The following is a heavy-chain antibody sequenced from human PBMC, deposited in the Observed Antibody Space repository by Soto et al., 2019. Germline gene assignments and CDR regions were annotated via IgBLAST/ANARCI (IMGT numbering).Heavy chain of an antibody. CDR2: IVVGSGNT. J-gene: IGHJ6*02. D-gene: IGHD3-10*01. CDR1: GFTFTSSA. CDR3: AKDLHWFAMDV. Sequence: GASVKVSCKASGFTFTSSAVQWVRQARGQRLEWIGWIVVGSGNTKYAQKFQERVTITRDMSTSIAYMELSSLRADDTAIYYCAKDLHWFAMDVWGQGTTVTVSS. V-gene: IGHV1-58*01.